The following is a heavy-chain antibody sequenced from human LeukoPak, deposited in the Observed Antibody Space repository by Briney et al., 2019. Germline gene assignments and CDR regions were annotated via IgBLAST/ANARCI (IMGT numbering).Heavy chain of an antibody. D-gene: IGHD6-13*01. J-gene: IGHJ6*03. CDR1: GYTFTGHY. V-gene: IGHV1-2*02. CDR2: INPNSGGT. CDR3: AAAGSWDYYYMDV. Sequence: GASVKVSCKASGYTFTGHYIHWVRQAPGQGLEWMGWINPNSGGTNYAQKFQGRVTMTRDTSISTAYMELSRLRSDDTAVYYCAAAGSWDYYYMDVWGKGTTVTISS.